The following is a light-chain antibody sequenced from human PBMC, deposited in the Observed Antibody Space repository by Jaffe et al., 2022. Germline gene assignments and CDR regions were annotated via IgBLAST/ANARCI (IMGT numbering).Light chain of an antibody. CDR2: TNN. Sequence: QSVLTQPPSASGTPGQKITISCSGSSSNIGGNTVSWYQQLPGTAPKLLIYTNNQRPSGVPDRFSGSKSGTSGSLAISGLQSEDEADYYCASWDDSLNAWVFGGGTKLTVL. J-gene: IGLJ3*02. CDR3: ASWDDSLNAWV. V-gene: IGLV1-44*01. CDR1: SSNIGGNT.